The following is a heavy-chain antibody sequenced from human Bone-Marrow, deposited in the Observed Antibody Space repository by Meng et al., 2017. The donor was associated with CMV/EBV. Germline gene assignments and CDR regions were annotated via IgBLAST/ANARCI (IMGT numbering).Heavy chain of an antibody. CDR3: ARGGEWELPEDWFDP. CDR2: NNTNSGGT. J-gene: IGHJ5*02. Sequence: TGDTFTGYYMDWGRQAPGQGLRWMGRNNTNSGGTEYAQKFQGRVAMTRDTSISTARMELSRLRSDDTAVYYCARGGEWELPEDWFDPWGQGTLVTVSS. V-gene: IGHV1-2*02. CDR1: GDTFTGYY. D-gene: IGHD1-26*01.